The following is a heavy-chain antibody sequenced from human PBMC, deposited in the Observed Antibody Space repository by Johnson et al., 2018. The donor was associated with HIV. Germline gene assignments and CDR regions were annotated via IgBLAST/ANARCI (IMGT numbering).Heavy chain of an antibody. V-gene: IGHV3-66*02. Sequence: VQLVESGGGLVQPAGPLRLSWAAPVFPVSSNNMTWVPQPPGKGLEWVSFIYSCVSTNSADSFKGRFTISRDSSKNTVYLQMNSLRTEDTAVYYCARVRGGTGHGAFDIWGQGTMVTVSS. J-gene: IGHJ3*02. CDR3: ARVRGGTGHGAFDI. CDR2: IYSCVST. CDR1: VFPVSSNN.